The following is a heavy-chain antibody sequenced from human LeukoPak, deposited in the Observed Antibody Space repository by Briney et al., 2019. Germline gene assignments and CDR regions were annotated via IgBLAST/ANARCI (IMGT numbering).Heavy chain of an antibody. CDR3: AREWYSGSSATFGY. CDR2: IRYDGSNK. J-gene: IGHJ4*02. D-gene: IGHD6-13*01. Sequence: GGSLRLSCAASGFTFSSYGMHWVRQAPGKGLEWVAFIRYDGSNKYYADSVKGRFTISRDNSKNTLYLQMNSLRAEDTAVYYCAREWYSGSSATFGYWGQGTLVTVSS. CDR1: GFTFSSYG. V-gene: IGHV3-30*02.